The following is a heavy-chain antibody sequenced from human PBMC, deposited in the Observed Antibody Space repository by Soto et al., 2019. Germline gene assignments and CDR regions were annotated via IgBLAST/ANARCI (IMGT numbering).Heavy chain of an antibody. Sequence: SETRSLTCTVSGGSISNADYYWSWVRQPPGKGLEWIGHIYYSGSTYYNPTLKSRVTISLDTSKNQFSLKMSSVTAADTAVYYCARGVTGKEVYYYYYGMDVWGQGTTVTVSS. V-gene: IGHV4-30-4*01. J-gene: IGHJ6*02. D-gene: IGHD1-20*01. CDR1: GGSISNADYY. CDR3: ARGVTGKEVYYYYYGMDV. CDR2: IYYSGST.